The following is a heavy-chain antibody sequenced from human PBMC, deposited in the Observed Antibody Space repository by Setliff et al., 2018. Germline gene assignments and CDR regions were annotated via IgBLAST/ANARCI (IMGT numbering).Heavy chain of an antibody. CDR3: ARDVYDFRTGQADP. Sequence: SETLSLTCAVYGDSFSDYYWNWIRQSADKGLEWIGRIHSSGTTNYNPSLKSRFTISRDNAQNSLYLQMNRLRAEDTGVYYCARDVYDFRTGQADPWGQGTLVTVSS. V-gene: IGHV4-59*10. J-gene: IGHJ5*02. D-gene: IGHD3-3*01. CDR2: IHSSGTT. CDR1: GDSFSDYY.